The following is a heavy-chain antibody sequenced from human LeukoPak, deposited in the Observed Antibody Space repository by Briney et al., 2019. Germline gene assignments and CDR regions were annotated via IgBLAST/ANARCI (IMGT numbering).Heavy chain of an antibody. CDR2: ISGDAVTS. J-gene: IGHJ5*02. CDR1: GFTFKNYA. D-gene: IGHD2-21*01. Sequence: GGSLRLSCAASGFTFKNYAMNWVRQSPGQGLEWVSTISGDAVTSWYADSVKGRFTVSRDNSKNIVLLQMNNLRVEDTAVYYCAKDPYRVVVATGNYLDPWGQGTLVTVSA. V-gene: IGHV3-23*01. CDR3: AKDPYRVVVATGNYLDP.